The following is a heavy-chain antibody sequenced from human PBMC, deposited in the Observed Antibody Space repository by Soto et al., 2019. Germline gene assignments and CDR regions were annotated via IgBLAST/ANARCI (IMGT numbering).Heavy chain of an antibody. CDR3: ARKALGAALTVFDI. J-gene: IGHJ3*02. CDR2: IYPGDSDT. D-gene: IGHD6-6*01. V-gene: IGHV5-51*01. CDR1: GYSFTSYW. Sequence: GESLKICWKGAGYSFTSYWIGWVRQMPGKGLEWMGIIYPGDSDTRYSPSFQGQVTISADKSISTAYLQWSSLKASDTAMYYCARKALGAALTVFDIWGQGTMVTVSS.